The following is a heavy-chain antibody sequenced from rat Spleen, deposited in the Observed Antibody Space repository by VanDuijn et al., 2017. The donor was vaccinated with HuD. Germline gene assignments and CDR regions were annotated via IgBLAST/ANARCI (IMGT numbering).Heavy chain of an antibody. Sequence: QVQLKESGPGLMQPSETLSLTCTVSGFSLTSNGVGWVRQPLGKGLVWMGTIWAGGSTSYNSLLKSRLSITRDTSKSQVFLKMNSLQTEDTATYYCARGGELDWFAYWGQGTLVTVSS. CDR1: GFSLTSNG. D-gene: IGHD1-10*01. V-gene: IGHV2-72*01. CDR3: ARGGELDWFAY. J-gene: IGHJ3*01. CDR2: IWAGGST.